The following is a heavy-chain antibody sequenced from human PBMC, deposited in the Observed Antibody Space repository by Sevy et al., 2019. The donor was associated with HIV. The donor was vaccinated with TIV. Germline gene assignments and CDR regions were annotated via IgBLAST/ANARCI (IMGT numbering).Heavy chain of an antibody. D-gene: IGHD2-15*01. V-gene: IGHV3-15*01. Sequence: GGSLRLSCAASGIIFSNTWMSWVRQAPGKGLEWLGRIKRKTDSGTTDYAAPVKGRFTISRDDSKNTLHLQMNGLKTEDTAEYHCTTEGLYCSDDIRHSEGFDYWGQGTEVSVSS. CDR1: GIIFSNTW. CDR2: IKRKTDSGTT. J-gene: IGHJ4*02. CDR3: TTEGLYCSDDIRHSEGFDY.